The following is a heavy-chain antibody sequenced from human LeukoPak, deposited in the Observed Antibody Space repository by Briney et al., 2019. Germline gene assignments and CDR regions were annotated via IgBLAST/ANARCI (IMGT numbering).Heavy chain of an antibody. CDR1: GFTFSNVW. D-gene: IGHD2-2*01. CDR3: TTGPVIPAATPDYYYYYIDV. CDR2: IKSKTDGGTR. J-gene: IGHJ6*03. V-gene: IGHV3-15*01. Sequence: PGGSLRLSCAASGFTFSNVWLSWVRQAPGKGLEWVGRIKSKTDGGTRDYAAPEKGRFTISRDDSKHTLYLQMNSLKTEDTGVYYCTTGPVIPAATPDYYYYYIDVWGKGTTVTVSS.